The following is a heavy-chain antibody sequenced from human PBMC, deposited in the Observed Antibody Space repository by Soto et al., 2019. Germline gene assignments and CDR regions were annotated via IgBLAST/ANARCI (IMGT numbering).Heavy chain of an antibody. CDR2: INHSGTT. Sequence: SETLSLTCAVYGGSVSGSFWSWIRQPPGKGLEWIGEINHSGTTSYSPSLESRVTTSIDTSKNQFSLRMSSVTAADTAIYYCARRYCSDSYCSYFDFWGRGTLVTVSS. D-gene: IGHD2-15*01. V-gene: IGHV4-34*01. J-gene: IGHJ4*02. CDR1: GGSVSGSF. CDR3: ARRYCSDSYCSYFDF.